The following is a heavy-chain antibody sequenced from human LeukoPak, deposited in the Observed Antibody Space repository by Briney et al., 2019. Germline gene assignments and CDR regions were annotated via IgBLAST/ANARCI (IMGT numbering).Heavy chain of an antibody. V-gene: IGHV4-34*01. J-gene: IGHJ3*02. CDR1: SGSFSGYY. CDR3: ARGRRGGDLWCDAFDI. Sequence: SETLSLTCAVYSGSFSGYYWCWIRQPPGKGLEWIGSIYYSGSTYYNPSLKSRVTISVDTSKNQFSLKLSSVTAADTAVYYCARGRRGGDLWCDAFDIWGQGTMVTVSS. CDR2: IYYSGST. D-gene: IGHD2-21*02.